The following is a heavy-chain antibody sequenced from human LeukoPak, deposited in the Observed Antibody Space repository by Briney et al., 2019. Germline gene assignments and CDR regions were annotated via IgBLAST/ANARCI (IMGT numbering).Heavy chain of an antibody. CDR1: GITFSSYG. CDR3: AKDANYGGNSILFDY. V-gene: IGHV3-30*18. D-gene: IGHD4-23*01. J-gene: IGHJ4*02. CDR2: ISYVGINK. Sequence: GGPLRLSCAASGITFSSYGMHGVRQAPGKGLERLAVISYVGINKYYADSVKGRFTISRDNSKNTLYLQMNSLRAEDTAVYYCAKDANYGGNSILFDYWGQGTLVTVSS.